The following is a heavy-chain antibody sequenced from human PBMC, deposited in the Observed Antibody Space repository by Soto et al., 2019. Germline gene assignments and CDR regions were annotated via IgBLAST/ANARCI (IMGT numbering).Heavy chain of an antibody. D-gene: IGHD6-19*01. V-gene: IGHV3-30*18. CDR1: GFTFSSCG. CDR3: AKELGAVAGTGTFDY. CDR2: ISYDGSNK. J-gene: IGHJ4*02. Sequence: PGGSLRLSCAASGFTFSSCGMHWVRQAPGKGLEWVAVISYDGSNKYYADSVKGRFTISRDNSKNTLYLQMNSLRAEDTAVYYCAKELGAVAGTGTFDYWGQGALVTVSS.